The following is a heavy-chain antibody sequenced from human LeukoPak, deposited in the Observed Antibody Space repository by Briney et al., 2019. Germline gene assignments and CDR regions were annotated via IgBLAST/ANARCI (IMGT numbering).Heavy chain of an antibody. CDR1: GFTFSSYN. CDR3: ARAGYYDILTGYRAYYYYYMDV. D-gene: IGHD3-9*01. V-gene: IGHV3-21*01. Sequence: GGSLRLSCIASGFTFSSYNMNWVRQAPGKGLEWVSFISSSSSRISYADSVKGRFTISRDNAKNSLYLQMNSLRAEDTAVYYCARAGYYDILTGYRAYYYYYMDVWGKGTTVTISS. CDR2: ISSSSSRI. J-gene: IGHJ6*03.